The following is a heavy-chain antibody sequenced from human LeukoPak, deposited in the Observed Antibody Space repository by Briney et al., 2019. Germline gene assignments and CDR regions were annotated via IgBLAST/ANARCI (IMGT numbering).Heavy chain of an antibody. CDR2: ISSRGGTI. CDR1: GFTFSSYE. V-gene: IGHV3-48*03. J-gene: IGHJ4*02. CDR3: ARDYKYAFDN. Sequence: PGGSLRLSCAASGFTFSSYEMNWIRQAPGKGLEWVSYISSRGGTIYYADSVKGRFTISRDNAKNSLYLQMNSLRVEDTAVYYCARDYKYAFDNWGQGTLVTVSS. D-gene: IGHD5-24*01.